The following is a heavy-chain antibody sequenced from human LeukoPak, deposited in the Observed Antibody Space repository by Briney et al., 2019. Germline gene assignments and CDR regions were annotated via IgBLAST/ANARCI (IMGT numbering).Heavy chain of an antibody. D-gene: IGHD2-15*01. V-gene: IGHV3-30*02. CDR3: AKSHIVYCSGGSCYEVDY. CDR1: GFTFSSYG. Sequence: GGSLRLSCAASGFTFSSYGMHWIRQAPGKGLEWVAFIRYDGSNKYYADSVKGRFTISRDNSKNTLYLQMNSLRAEDTAVYYCAKSHIVYCSGGSCYEVDYWGQGTLVTVSS. CDR2: IRYDGSNK. J-gene: IGHJ4*02.